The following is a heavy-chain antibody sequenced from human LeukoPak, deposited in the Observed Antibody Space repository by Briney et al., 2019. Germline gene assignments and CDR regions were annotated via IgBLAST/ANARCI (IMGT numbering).Heavy chain of an antibody. V-gene: IGHV4-59*01. CDR2: IYYSGST. CDR3: ARSLFYGDYGYYFDY. Sequence: SETLSLTCTVSGGSTSSYYWSWIRQRPGKGLEWIGYIYYSGSTNYNPSLKSRVTISVDTSKNQFSLKLSSVTAADTAVYYCARSLFYGDYGYYFDYWGQGTLVTVSS. J-gene: IGHJ4*02. D-gene: IGHD4-17*01. CDR1: GGSTSSYY.